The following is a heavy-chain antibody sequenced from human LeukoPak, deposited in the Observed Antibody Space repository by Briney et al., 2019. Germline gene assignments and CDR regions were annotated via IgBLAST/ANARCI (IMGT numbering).Heavy chain of an antibody. J-gene: IGHJ4*02. V-gene: IGHV5-51*01. D-gene: IGHD3-3*01. CDR2: IYPGDSDT. CDR1: GYSFTTYW. Sequence: PGESLKISCQGSGYSFTTYWIAWVRPMPGKGLEWMGIIYPGDSDTRYSPSFQGQVTISADKSISTAYLQWSGLKASDTAMYYCARRVESGYSFDYWGQGTLVTVSS. CDR3: ARRVESGYSFDY.